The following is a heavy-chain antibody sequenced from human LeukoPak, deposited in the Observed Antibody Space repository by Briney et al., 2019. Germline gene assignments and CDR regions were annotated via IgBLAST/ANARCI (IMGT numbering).Heavy chain of an antibody. CDR2: IYYSGST. CDR3: ARIPHYSYGPGTYFDY. V-gene: IGHV4-59*01. J-gene: IGHJ4*02. D-gene: IGHD5-18*01. CDR1: GGSISRYH. Sequence: PSETLSLTCTVSGGSISRYHWSWIRQPPGKGLEWIGYIYYSGSTNYNPSLKSRVTISVDTSKNQFSLKLSSVTAADTAVYYCARIPHYSYGPGTYFDYWGQGTLVTVSS.